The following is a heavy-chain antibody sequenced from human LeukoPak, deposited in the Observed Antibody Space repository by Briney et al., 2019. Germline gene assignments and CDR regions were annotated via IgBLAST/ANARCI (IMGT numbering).Heavy chain of an antibody. CDR2: IYYSGST. J-gene: IGHJ4*02. CDR3: ARGLEWLQYYFDY. V-gene: IGHV4-59*01. D-gene: IGHD3-3*01. CDR1: GSSISSYY. Sequence: PSETLSLTCTVSGSSISSYYWSWIRQPPGKGLEWIGYIYYSGSTNYNPSLKSRVTISVDTSKNQFSLKLSSVTAADTAVYYCARGLEWLQYYFDYWGQGTLVTVSS.